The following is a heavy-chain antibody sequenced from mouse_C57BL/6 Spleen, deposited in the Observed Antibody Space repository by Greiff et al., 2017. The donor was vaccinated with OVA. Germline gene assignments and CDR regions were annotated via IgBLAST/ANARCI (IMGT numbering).Heavy chain of an antibody. CDR3: AQNGWGNYDPSYAMDY. CDR1: GFSLTSYG. Sequence: QVQLKESGPGLVQPSQSLSITCTVSGFSLTSYGVHWVRQSPGKGLEWLGVIWRGGSTDYNAAFMSRLSITKDNSKSQVFFKMNSLQADDTAIYYCAQNGWGNYDPSYAMDYWGQGTSVTVSS. D-gene: IGHD2-1*01. J-gene: IGHJ4*01. CDR2: IWRGGST. V-gene: IGHV2-5*01.